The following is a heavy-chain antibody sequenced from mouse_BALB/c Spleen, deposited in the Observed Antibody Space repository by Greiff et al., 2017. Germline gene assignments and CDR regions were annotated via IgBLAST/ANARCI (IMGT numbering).Heavy chain of an antibody. CDR3: ARQDYGNYWYFDV. D-gene: IGHD2-1*01. Sequence: VQLQQSGGGLVKPGGSLKLSCAASGFTFSSYAMSWVRQTPEKRLEWVATISSGGSCTYYPDSVKGRFTISRDNAKNTLYLQMSSLRSEDTAMYYCARQDYGNYWYFDVWGAGTTVTVSS. CDR2: ISSGGSCT. J-gene: IGHJ1*01. V-gene: IGHV5-9-3*01. CDR1: GFTFSSYA.